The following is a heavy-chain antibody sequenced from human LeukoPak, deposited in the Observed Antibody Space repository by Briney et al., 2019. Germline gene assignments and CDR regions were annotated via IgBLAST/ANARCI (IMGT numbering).Heavy chain of an antibody. CDR2: IFYSGST. V-gene: IGHV4-59*01. J-gene: IGHJ4*02. D-gene: IGHD5-12*01. CDR1: GGSIINYY. Sequence: KSSETLSLTCTVSGGSIINYYWSWIRQPPGKGLEWIGYIFYSGSTNYNPSLKSRVTMSVDTSKNQFSLKLSSVTAADTAVYYCARGYSKLDFYFDYWGQGTLVTVSS. CDR3: ARGYSKLDFYFDY.